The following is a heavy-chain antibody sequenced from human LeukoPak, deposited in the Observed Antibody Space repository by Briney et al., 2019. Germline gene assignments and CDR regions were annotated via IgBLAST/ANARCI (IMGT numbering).Heavy chain of an antibody. CDR2: ISSNGGST. V-gene: IGHV3-64*01. D-gene: IGHD3-16*02. Sequence: LPGGSLRLSCAASGFTFSNYWVHWVRQAPGKGLEYVSAISSNGGSTYYANSVKGRFTVSRDNSKNTLYLQMGSLRAEDMAVYYCATTPYNSVWGSYRHLDNWGQGTLVTVSS. J-gene: IGHJ4*02. CDR3: ATTPYNSVWGSYRHLDN. CDR1: GFTFSNYW.